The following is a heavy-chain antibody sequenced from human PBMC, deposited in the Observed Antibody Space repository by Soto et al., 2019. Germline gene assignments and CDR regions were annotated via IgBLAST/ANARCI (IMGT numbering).Heavy chain of an antibody. CDR3: ARGGPWGWFVAVDHPHIDY. J-gene: IGHJ4*02. V-gene: IGHV1-2*02. CDR1: GYTFTGYY. CDR2: INPNSGGT. D-gene: IGHD6-19*01. Sequence: QVQLVQSGAEVKKPGASVKVSCKASGYTFTGYYMHWVRQAPGQGLEWMGWINPNSGGTNYAQKFQGRVTMTRDTSISTAYMELSRLRSDDTAVYYCARGGPWGWFVAVDHPHIDYWGQGTLVTVSS.